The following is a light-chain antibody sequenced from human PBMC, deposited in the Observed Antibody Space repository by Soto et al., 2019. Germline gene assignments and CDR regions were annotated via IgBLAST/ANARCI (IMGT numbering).Light chain of an antibody. CDR3: LQVNNYPRT. V-gene: IGKV1-9*01. Sequence: DILLTQSPSFLSASVGDIIPITCRASHGISNYLAWYQQKPGKAPNLLIYAASTLQSGVPSRYSGSGSGTEFTLTISSLQPEDFATYYGLQVNNYPRTFGGGTKVEIK. CDR2: AAS. CDR1: HGISNY. J-gene: IGKJ4*01.